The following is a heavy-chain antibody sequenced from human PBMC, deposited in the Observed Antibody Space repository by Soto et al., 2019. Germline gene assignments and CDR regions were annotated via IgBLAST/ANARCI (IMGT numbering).Heavy chain of an antibody. D-gene: IGHD3-22*01. CDR3: ARGDITMIVVVIPDAFDI. J-gene: IGHJ3*02. CDR1: GYSFTSYW. Sequence: GESLKISCKGSGYSFTSYWIGWVRQMPGKGLEWMGIIYPGDSDTRYSPSFQGQVTISADKSISTAYLQWSSLKASDTAMYYCARGDITMIVVVIPDAFDIWGQGTMVTVS. V-gene: IGHV5-51*01. CDR2: IYPGDSDT.